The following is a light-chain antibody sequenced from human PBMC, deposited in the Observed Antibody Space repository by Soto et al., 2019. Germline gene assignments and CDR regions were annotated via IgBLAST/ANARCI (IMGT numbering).Light chain of an antibody. CDR2: DVS. CDR1: SSDVGGYNY. Sequence: QSVLTQPASVSGSPGQSITISCTETSSDVGGYNYVSWYQQHPGKAPKLMIYDVSTRPSGVSNRFSGSKSGNTASLTISGLQAEDEADYYCSSYTSSSTLDVVFGGGTKLTVL. CDR3: SSYTSSSTLDVV. J-gene: IGLJ2*01. V-gene: IGLV2-14*01.